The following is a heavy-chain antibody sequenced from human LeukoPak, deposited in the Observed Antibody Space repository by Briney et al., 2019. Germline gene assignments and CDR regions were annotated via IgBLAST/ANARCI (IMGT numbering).Heavy chain of an antibody. CDR1: GDSISSSRYC. Sequence: PSETLSLTCTVSGDSISSSRYCWGWIRQPPGKGLEWIGSVYHSGSTHYNPSLNSRITISVDTSKNQFSLRLRSVTAADTALYFCLAYYSLSGNYYNGIDYWGQGTLVTVSS. D-gene: IGHD3-10*01. CDR2: VYHSGST. CDR3: LAYYSLSGNYYNGIDY. V-gene: IGHV4-39*01. J-gene: IGHJ4*02.